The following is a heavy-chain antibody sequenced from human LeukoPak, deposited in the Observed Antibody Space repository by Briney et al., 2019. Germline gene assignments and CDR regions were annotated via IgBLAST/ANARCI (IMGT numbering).Heavy chain of an antibody. V-gene: IGHV4-38-2*02. CDR1: GYSISSGYY. D-gene: IGHD3-10*01. Sequence: SETLSLTCTVSGYSISSGYYWGWIRQPPGKGLEWIGSIYHSGSTYYNPSLKSRVTISVDTSKNQFSLKLSSVTAADTAVYYCARGVNWTNDMDVWGKGTTVTVSS. CDR2: IYHSGST. CDR3: ARGVNWTNDMDV. J-gene: IGHJ6*03.